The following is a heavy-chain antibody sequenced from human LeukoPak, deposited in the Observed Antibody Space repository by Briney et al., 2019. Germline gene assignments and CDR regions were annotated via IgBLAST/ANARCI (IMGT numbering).Heavy chain of an antibody. CDR1: GYTFTGYY. J-gene: IGHJ1*01. Sequence: ASVKVSCKASGYTFTGYYMHWVRQAPGQGLEWMAWINPNSGDTNFAQKFQGRVTMTRDTSISTVYMELSRLRSDDTAVSFCARGYYDSSDFEYFQHWGQGTLVTVSS. D-gene: IGHD3-22*01. V-gene: IGHV1-2*02. CDR2: INPNSGDT. CDR3: ARGYYDSSDFEYFQH.